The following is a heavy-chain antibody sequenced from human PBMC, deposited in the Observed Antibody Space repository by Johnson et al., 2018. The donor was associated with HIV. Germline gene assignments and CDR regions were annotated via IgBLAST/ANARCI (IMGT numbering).Heavy chain of an antibody. J-gene: IGHJ3*02. Sequence: QVQLVESGGGVVQPGRSLRLSCAASGFTFSSYAINWVRQAPGKGLEYVSGITGNGGSTYYANSVKGRFTISRDSSKNTLYLQMNSLRAEDTAVYYCAREWLYGFDIWGQGTMVTVSS. D-gene: IGHD5-24*01. CDR1: GFTFSSYA. V-gene: IGHV3-64*04. CDR3: AREWLYGFDI. CDR2: ITGNGGST.